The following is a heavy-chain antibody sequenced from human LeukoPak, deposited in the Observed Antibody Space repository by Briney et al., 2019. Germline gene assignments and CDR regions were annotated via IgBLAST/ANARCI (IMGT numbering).Heavy chain of an antibody. Sequence: SETLSLTCTVSGGSISSYYWSWIRQPPGKGLEWIGYIYDNGNTNYNPSLKSRVTISVDASKNQFSLKLSSVTAADMAVYYCARDQVPIQVYYGMDVWGQGTTVTVSS. CDR1: GGSISSYY. CDR3: ARDQVPIQVYYGMDV. CDR2: IYDNGNT. V-gene: IGHV4-59*12. J-gene: IGHJ6*02. D-gene: IGHD1-1*01.